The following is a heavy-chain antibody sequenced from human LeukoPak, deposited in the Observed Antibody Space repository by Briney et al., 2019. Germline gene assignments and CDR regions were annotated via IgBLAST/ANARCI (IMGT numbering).Heavy chain of an antibody. J-gene: IGHJ4*02. V-gene: IGHV3-23*01. Sequence: PGGSLRLSCAASGCTFSTYAMSWVRQAPGKGLEWVSAISGSGDSTYYADSVKGRFNIYRDHSRNTIYLEMKRLRAEDAAVYYCAKGKDDYWGQGPLVTVSS. CDR2: ISGSGDST. CDR1: GCTFSTYA. CDR3: AKGKDDY.